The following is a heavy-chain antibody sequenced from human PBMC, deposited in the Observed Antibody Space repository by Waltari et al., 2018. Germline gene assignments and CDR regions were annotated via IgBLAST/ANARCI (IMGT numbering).Heavy chain of an antibody. CDR2: IGWDDDK. Sequence: QVTLRESGPALVKPTQTLTLTCSFSGFSLTTSGMYVTWIRQPPGKALEWVAHIGWDDDKYYSTSLKTRLSISRDTSKNQVVLTMTSLAYGDTAKYFCGRKVHDTGGFQYIDYWGQGTLVTVSS. D-gene: IGHD2-8*02. CDR3: GRKVHDTGGFQYIDY. J-gene: IGHJ4*02. CDR1: GFSLTTSGMY. V-gene: IGHV2-70*01.